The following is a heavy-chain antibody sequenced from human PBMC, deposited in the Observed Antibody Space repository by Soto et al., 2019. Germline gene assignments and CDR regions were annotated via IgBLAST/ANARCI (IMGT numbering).Heavy chain of an antibody. Sequence: QVHLVESGGGVVQPGGSLRLSCAASGFTFSSYAIHWVRQAPGKGLEWVAIIWFDGSNKYYADSVKGRFSISRDNSKNTLFLQMDGLRAEDTAVYYCARGQLPAATTYFDFWGQGTLVIVSS. CDR1: GFTFSSYA. CDR2: IWFDGSNK. D-gene: IGHD2-15*01. CDR3: ARGQLPAATTYFDF. V-gene: IGHV3-33*01. J-gene: IGHJ4*02.